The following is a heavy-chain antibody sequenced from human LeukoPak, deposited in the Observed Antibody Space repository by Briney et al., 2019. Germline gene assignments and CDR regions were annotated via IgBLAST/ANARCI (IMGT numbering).Heavy chain of an antibody. D-gene: IGHD3-10*01. CDR1: GGSIRRYY. J-gene: IGHJ4*02. Sequence: SETLSLTCTVSGGSIRRYYWSWIRQPPGKGLEWLGDIYYSGSANYNPSLQSRVTISIDTSKNQFSLKLISVTAADTAVYYCARVPSGSYSIDYWGQGTLVTVSS. CDR2: IYYSGSA. V-gene: IGHV4-59*01. CDR3: ARVPSGSYSIDY.